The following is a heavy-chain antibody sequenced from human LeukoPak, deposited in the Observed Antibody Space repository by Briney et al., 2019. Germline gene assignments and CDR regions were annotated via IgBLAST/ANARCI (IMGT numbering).Heavy chain of an antibody. Sequence: GGSLRLSCAASGFTFSDYDMHWVRQATGKSLEWVSAIGTAGDTYYTGSMTGRFTISRENAKNSLYLQRNSLRAGDTAVYYCARVAKERVVGVYYFDYWDQGTLVTVSS. CDR3: ARVAKERVVGVYYFDY. CDR1: GFTFSDYD. V-gene: IGHV3-13*01. D-gene: IGHD1-1*01. CDR2: IGTAGDT. J-gene: IGHJ4*02.